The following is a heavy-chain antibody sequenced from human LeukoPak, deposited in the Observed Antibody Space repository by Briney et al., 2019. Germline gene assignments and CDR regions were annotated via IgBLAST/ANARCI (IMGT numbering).Heavy chain of an antibody. CDR3: VRQKKSHGNFDY. J-gene: IGHJ4*02. V-gene: IGHV3-13*01. CDR2: VGIAADT. Sequence: GGSLRLSGAASGFTFSDHAMHWVRKAPGKGLEWVSAVGIAADTFYPGSVKGRFTISRENAKNSLYLQMNSLRVEDTAVYYCVRQKKSHGNFDYWGQGTLVTVSS. CDR1: GFTFSDHA. D-gene: IGHD1-26*01.